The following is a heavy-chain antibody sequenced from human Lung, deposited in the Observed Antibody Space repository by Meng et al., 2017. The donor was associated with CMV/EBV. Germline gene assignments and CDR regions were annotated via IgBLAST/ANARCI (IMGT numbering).Heavy chain of an antibody. CDR3: ARDPYATGWAG. D-gene: IGHD6-19*01. CDR1: LGPISISTW. Sequence: HLTGPAPGLGSPSGTLALPCAVSLGPISISTWWSWVRQPPGKWLEWIGEIYHSGGTNYNPSLRGRVTISLDKSKNQFSLTLRSVTAADTAVYYCARDPYATGWAGWGQGTLVTVSS. J-gene: IGHJ4*02. CDR2: IYHSGGT. V-gene: IGHV4-4*02.